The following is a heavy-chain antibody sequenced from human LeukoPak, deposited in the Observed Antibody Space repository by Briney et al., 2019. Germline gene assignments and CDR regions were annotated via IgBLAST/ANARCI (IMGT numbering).Heavy chain of an antibody. CDR3: VKDIGDEYYFDY. CDR1: GFTFSSYS. V-gene: IGHV3-21*01. D-gene: IGHD4-17*01. J-gene: IGHJ4*02. Sequence: GGSLRLSCAASGFTFSSYSMNWVRQAPGKGLEWVSSISSSSYIYYADSVKGRFTISRDNAKNSLYLQMNSLRAEDTAVYYCVKDIGDEYYFDYWGQGTLVTVSS. CDR2: ISSSSYI.